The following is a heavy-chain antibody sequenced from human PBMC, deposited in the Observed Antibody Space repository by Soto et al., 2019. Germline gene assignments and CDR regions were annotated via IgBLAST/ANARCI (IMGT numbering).Heavy chain of an antibody. D-gene: IGHD5-12*01. CDR3: ARSLRGYSGYSGY. Sequence: QVQLVESGGGLVKPGGCLRLSCAASGFTFSDYYMSWIRQAPGKGLEWVSYISSSGSDTNYADSVKGRFTVSRDNANNSLHLQMNSLRAEDTAVYYCARSLRGYSGYSGYWGQGTLVTVSS. CDR2: ISSSGSDT. J-gene: IGHJ4*02. V-gene: IGHV3-11*05. CDR1: GFTFSDYY.